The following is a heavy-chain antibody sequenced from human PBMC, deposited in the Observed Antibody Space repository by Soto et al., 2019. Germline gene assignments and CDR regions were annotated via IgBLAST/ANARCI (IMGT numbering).Heavy chain of an antibody. CDR3: ARVDDY. J-gene: IGHJ4*02. CDR1: GGSFSGYY. V-gene: IGHV4-34*01. CDR2: INHRGSI. Sequence: QVQLQQWGAGLLKPSETLSLTCAVYGGSFSGYYWSCIRQPPGKGLEWIGEINHRGSIKYNPALKSRLTISVDTSKDQFSLRLSSVTAADTAVYYCARVDDYWGQGSLVTVSA.